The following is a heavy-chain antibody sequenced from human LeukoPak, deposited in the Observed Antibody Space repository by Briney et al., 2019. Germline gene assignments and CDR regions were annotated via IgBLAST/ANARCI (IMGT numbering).Heavy chain of an antibody. J-gene: IGHJ5*02. CDR1: GYSFTSYW. D-gene: IGHD6-19*01. CDR3: ARQIGSSGWYGEAWLDP. CDR2: IYPGDSDT. Sequence: GASLKISCKGSGYSFTSYWIGWVRQMPGKGLEWMGIIYPGDSDTRYSPSFQGQVTISADKSISTAYLQWSSLKASDTAMYYCARQIGSSGWYGEAWLDPWGQGTLVTVSS. V-gene: IGHV5-51*01.